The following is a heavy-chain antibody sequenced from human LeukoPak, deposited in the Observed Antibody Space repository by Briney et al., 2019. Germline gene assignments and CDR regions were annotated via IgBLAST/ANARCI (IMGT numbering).Heavy chain of an antibody. D-gene: IGHD3-10*01. CDR2: ISSSGSTI. V-gene: IGHV3-48*03. CDR3: ARRGLYFDY. Sequence: GGSLRLSCAASGFTFTTYEMNWVRQAPGKGLEWVSYISSSGSTIYYADSVKGRFTISRDNAKNSLYLQMNSQRVEDTAVYYCARRGLYFDYWGQGTLVTVSS. CDR1: GFTFTTYE. J-gene: IGHJ4*02.